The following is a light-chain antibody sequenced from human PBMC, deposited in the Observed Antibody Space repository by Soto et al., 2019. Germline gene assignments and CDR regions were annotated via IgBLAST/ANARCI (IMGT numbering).Light chain of an antibody. CDR1: QSVSSN. Sequence: EVVVTQSPATLSVSPGERATLSCRASQSVSSNLAWYQQKPGQAPRLLIHGAFSRATGIPDRFSGSGSGTDFTLTISRLEPEDFGTYYCQQTDSFPITFGQGTRLEIK. CDR2: GAF. CDR3: QQTDSFPIT. J-gene: IGKJ5*01. V-gene: IGKV3D-15*01.